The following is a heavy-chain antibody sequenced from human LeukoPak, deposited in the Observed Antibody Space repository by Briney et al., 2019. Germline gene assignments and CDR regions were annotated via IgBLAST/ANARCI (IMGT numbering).Heavy chain of an antibody. D-gene: IGHD4-17*01. J-gene: IGHJ6*02. CDR1: GGSISSGGYY. CDR2: IYYSGST. Sequence: PSQTLSLTCTVSGGSISSGGYYWSWIRQHPGKGLEWIGYIYYSGSTYYNPSLKSRVTISVDTSKNQFSLKLSSVTAADTAVYYCARKTTVTNYYYYGMDVWGQGTTVTVSS. CDR3: ARKTTVTNYYYYGMDV. V-gene: IGHV4-31*03.